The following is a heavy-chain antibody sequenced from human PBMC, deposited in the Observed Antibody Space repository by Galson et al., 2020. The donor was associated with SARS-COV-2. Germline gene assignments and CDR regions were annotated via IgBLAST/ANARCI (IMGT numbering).Heavy chain of an antibody. V-gene: IGHV3-20*04. D-gene: IGHD3-10*01. Sequence: GGSLRLSCAASGFIFGDYGMSWVHQAPGKGLEWVSGINWSGGTTVYGDPVRGRFTISRDNAKNSLYLQMDSLRGEDTALYYCARKDYDGSRSDVWGQWTTVTVS. CDR3: ARKDYDGSRSDV. CDR2: INWSGGTT. J-gene: IGHJ6*02. CDR1: GFIFGDYG.